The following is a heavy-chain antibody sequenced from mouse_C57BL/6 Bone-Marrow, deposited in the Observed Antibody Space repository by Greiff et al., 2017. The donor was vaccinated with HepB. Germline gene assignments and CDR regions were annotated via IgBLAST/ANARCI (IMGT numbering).Heavy chain of an antibody. CDR3: ARDGVTGSAMDY. J-gene: IGHJ4*01. CDR2: ISDGGSYT. D-gene: IGHD2-2*01. CDR1: GFTFSSYA. V-gene: IGHV5-4*01. Sequence: EVHLVESGGGLVKPGGSLKLSCAASGFTFSSYAMSWVRQTPEKRLEWVATISDGGSYTYYPDNVKGRFTISRDNAKNNLYLQMSHLKSEDTAMYYCARDGVTGSAMDYWGQGTSVTVSS.